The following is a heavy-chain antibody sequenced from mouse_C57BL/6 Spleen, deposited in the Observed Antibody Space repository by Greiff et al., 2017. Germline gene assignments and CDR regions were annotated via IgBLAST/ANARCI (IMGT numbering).Heavy chain of an antibody. D-gene: IGHD4-1*01. CDR3: AGANRDGFAY. Sequence: VQLQQPGAELARPGASVKLSCKASGYTFTSYGIRWVKQRTGQGLEWIGEIYPTSGNTYYNQKIKGKATLAADKSSSTAYMELRSLTSEDSAVYFCAGANRDGFAYWGQGTLVTVSA. CDR1: GYTFTSYG. J-gene: IGHJ3*01. CDR2: IYPTSGNT. V-gene: IGHV1-81*01.